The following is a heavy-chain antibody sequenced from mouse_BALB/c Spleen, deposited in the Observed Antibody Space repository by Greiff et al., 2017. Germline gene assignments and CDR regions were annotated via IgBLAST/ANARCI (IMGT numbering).Heavy chain of an antibody. D-gene: IGHD1-1*01. CDR3: AIEPHDYVSIYGAMDY. Sequence: EVQVVESGGGLVQPGGSLRLSCATSGFTFTDYYMSWVSQPPGQALEWLGFISNKASGYTTEYSVSVKGRFTNSRDNSTSSLYLQMNTLIAEDSATYYCAIEPHDYVSIYGAMDYWGQGTSVTVSS. CDR2: ISNKASGYTT. V-gene: IGHV7-3*02. J-gene: IGHJ4*01. CDR1: GFTFTDYY.